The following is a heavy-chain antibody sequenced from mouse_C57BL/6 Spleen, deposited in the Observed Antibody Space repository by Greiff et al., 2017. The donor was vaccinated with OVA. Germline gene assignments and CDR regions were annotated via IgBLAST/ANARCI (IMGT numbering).Heavy chain of an antibody. CDR2: IYPGSGST. CDR3: ASRESGKLYYFDY. D-gene: IGHD1-1*01. V-gene: IGHV1-55*01. CDR1: GYTFTSYW. Sequence: VQLQQSGAELVKPGASVKMSCKASGYTFTSYWITWVKQRPGQGLEWIGDIYPGSGSTNYNEKFKSKATLTVDTSSSTAYMQLSSLTSEDSAVYYCASRESGKLYYFDYWGQGTTLTVSS. J-gene: IGHJ2*01.